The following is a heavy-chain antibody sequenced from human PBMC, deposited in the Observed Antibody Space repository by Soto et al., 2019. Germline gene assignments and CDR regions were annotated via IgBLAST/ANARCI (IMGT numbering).Heavy chain of an antibody. D-gene: IGHD6-13*01. V-gene: IGHV3-33*01. CDR1: GFTFSDYG. CDR3: ARDYSSSWYGLDN. Sequence: RRLSCAASGFTFSDYGMHWVRQAPGKGLEWVAVIWNDGSNKYYADSVKGRFTISRDNSRNTLYLQMNSLRAEDTAVYYCARDYSSSWYGLDNWGQGTLVTVSS. CDR2: IWNDGSNK. J-gene: IGHJ4*02.